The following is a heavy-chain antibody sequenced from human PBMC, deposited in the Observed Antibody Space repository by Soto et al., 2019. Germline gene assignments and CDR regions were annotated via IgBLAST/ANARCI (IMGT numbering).Heavy chain of an antibody. Sequence: GASVKVSCKASGYTFTGYYMHWVLQAPGQGLEWMGWINPNSGGTNYAQKFQGWVTMTRDTSISTAYMELSRLRSDDTAVYYCARGGSGSYYNPPYYYGMDVWGQGTTVTVSS. CDR1: GYTFTGYY. D-gene: IGHD3-10*01. V-gene: IGHV1-2*04. CDR2: INPNSGGT. CDR3: ARGGSGSYYNPPYYYGMDV. J-gene: IGHJ6*02.